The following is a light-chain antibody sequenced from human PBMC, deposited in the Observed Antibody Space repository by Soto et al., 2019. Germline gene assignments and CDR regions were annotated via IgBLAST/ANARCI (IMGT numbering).Light chain of an antibody. CDR2: GAS. Sequence: DIQMTQSPSSLSASVGDGVTITCQASLDISNSLNWYQQKPGKAPNLLIYGASNLETGVPSRFIGSGSGTDFTFTISSLLPEDIATYYCQQYDNLPLTFGQGTRLEIK. CDR1: LDISNS. J-gene: IGKJ5*01. V-gene: IGKV1-33*01. CDR3: QQYDNLPLT.